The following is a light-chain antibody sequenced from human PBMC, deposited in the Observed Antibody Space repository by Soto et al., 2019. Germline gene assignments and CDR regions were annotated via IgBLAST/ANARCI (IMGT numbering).Light chain of an antibody. CDR3: QSYDNTLRGFV. Sequence: QSVLTQPPSVSGAPGQRVTISCTGSSSNIGAPYDVQWYQQLPGTAPKLLIYGNDKRPFGVPGRFSASRSGTSASLAITGFQAEDEADFYCQSYDNTLRGFVFGTGTKLTVL. V-gene: IGLV1-40*01. CDR2: GND. CDR1: SSNIGAPYD. J-gene: IGLJ1*01.